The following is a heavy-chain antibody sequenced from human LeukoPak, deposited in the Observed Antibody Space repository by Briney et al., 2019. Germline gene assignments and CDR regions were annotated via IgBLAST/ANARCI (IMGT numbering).Heavy chain of an antibody. CDR2: ISSSGNSR. V-gene: IGHV3-48*04. CDR3: ARALAYCSSTSCSEAFDI. CDR1: GFILSNYR. D-gene: IGHD2-2*01. Sequence: GGSLRLSCAASGFILSNYRMNWVRQAPGKGLEWVSYISSSGNSREYADSVKGRFTISRDNARDSLHLQMNSLRAEDTAVYYCARALAYCSSTSCSEAFDIWGQGTMVTVSS. J-gene: IGHJ3*02.